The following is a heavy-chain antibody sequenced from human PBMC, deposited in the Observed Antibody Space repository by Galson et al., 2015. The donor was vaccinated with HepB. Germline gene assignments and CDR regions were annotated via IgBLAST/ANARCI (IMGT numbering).Heavy chain of an antibody. Sequence: SLRLSCAASGFTFSSYGMHWVRQAPGKGLEWVAVISYDGSNKYYADSVKGRFTISRDNSKNTLYLQMNSLRAEDTAVYYCANEGGWINSWFDYWGQGTLVTVSS. CDR3: ANEGGWINSWFDY. V-gene: IGHV3-30*18. J-gene: IGHJ4*02. CDR1: GFTFSSYG. CDR2: ISYDGSNK. D-gene: IGHD6-13*01.